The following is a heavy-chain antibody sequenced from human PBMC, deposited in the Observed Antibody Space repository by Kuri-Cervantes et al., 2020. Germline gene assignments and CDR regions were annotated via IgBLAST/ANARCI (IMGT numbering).Heavy chain of an antibody. D-gene: IGHD6-13*01. Sequence: GGSLRLSCAASGFTFSDYYMSWIRQAPGKGLEWVSYISSSGSTIYYADSVKGRFTISRDNAKNSLYLQMNSLRAEDTAVYYCARGRPGYSSSWYFLRPRDAFDIWGQGTMVTVSS. CDR3: ARGRPGYSSSWYFLRPRDAFDI. J-gene: IGHJ3*02. V-gene: IGHV3-11*01. CDR2: ISSSGSTI. CDR1: GFTFSDYY.